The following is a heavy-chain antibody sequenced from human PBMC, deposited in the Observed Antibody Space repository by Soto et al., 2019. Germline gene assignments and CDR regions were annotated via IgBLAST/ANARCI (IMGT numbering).Heavy chain of an antibody. J-gene: IGHJ6*01. CDR1: GFTFDDYT. Sequence: PGGSLRLSCGASGFTFDDYTMHWVRQAPGKGLEWVSLISWDGGSTYYADSVKGRFTISRDNSKNSLYLQMNSLRTEDTALYYCAKDAPRVPYDSSGYGMDVWGQGTTVTVSS. D-gene: IGHD3-22*01. CDR2: ISWDGGST. CDR3: AKDAPRVPYDSSGYGMDV. V-gene: IGHV3-43*01.